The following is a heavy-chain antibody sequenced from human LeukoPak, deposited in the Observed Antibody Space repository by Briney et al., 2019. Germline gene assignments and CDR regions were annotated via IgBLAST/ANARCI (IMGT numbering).Heavy chain of an antibody. CDR3: AGAPNTAYFDF. Sequence: MASETLSLTCTVSGGSVSSGTYYWTWIRQSPGKGLEWIGYIYYTGSTEYNPSLTSRVSISVDPFKNQFSLELSAVSAADTAMYYCAGAPNTAYFDFWGQGTQATVSS. J-gene: IGHJ4*02. CDR1: GGSVSSGTYY. CDR2: IYYTGST. V-gene: IGHV4-61*01.